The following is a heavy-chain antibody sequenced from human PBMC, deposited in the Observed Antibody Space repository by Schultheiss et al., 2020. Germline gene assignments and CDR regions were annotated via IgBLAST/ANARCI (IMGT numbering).Heavy chain of an antibody. CDR3: ARAVDTAMVDSGFDP. D-gene: IGHD5-18*01. J-gene: IGHJ5*02. Sequence: SETLSLTCTVSGGSISSYYWSWIRQPPGKGLEWIGHISYRGSTYYNPSLKSRVSMSIDTSKNQFSLQLTSVTAADTAVYFCARAVDTAMVDSGFDPWGQGSLVTVSS. CDR2: ISYRGST. CDR1: GGSISSYY. V-gene: IGHV4-59*04.